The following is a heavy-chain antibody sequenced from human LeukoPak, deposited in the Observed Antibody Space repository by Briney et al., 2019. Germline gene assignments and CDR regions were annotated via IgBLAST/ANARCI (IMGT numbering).Heavy chain of an antibody. CDR2: ISYDGSNK. J-gene: IGHJ4*02. D-gene: IGHD6-19*01. V-gene: IGHV3-30*18. CDR3: AKSVPSGWDGLDY. Sequence: PGGSLRLSCAASGFTFSSYGMHWVRQAPGKGLEWVAVISYDGSNKYYADSVKGRFTISRDNSKNTLYLQMNSLRAEDTAVYYCAKSVPSGWDGLDYWGQGTLVTVSS. CDR1: GFTFSSYG.